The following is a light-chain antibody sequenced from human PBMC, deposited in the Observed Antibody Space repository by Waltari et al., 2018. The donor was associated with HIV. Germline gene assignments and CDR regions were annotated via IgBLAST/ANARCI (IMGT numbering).Light chain of an antibody. CDR1: QSVSSS. V-gene: IGKV3-11*01. CDR3: QQRTNWPPGFT. CDR2: DAS. J-gene: IGKJ3*01. Sequence: EIVLTQSPATLSLSPGERATLSCRASQSVSSSLAWYQQKPGQAPRLLIYDASNRATGIPARFSSSGSGTDFTLTISSLEPEDFAVYYCQQRTNWPPGFTFGPGTKVDIK.